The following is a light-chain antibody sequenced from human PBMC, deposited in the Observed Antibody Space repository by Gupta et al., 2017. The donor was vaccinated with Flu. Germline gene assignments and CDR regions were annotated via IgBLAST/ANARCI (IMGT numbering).Light chain of an antibody. CDR1: NTDISVSDL. V-gene: IGLV2-23*01. J-gene: IGLJ3*02. CDR3: CSYASGDTWV. CDR2: DDD. Sequence: SGLTQPASLSGCPGQSLTISCTSTNTDISVSDLVSWYQQYPGKAPQVIIFDDDRRASGISSRFSASKSGHTASLTISGLQAEDEADYYCCSYASGDTWVFGGGTKVTVL.